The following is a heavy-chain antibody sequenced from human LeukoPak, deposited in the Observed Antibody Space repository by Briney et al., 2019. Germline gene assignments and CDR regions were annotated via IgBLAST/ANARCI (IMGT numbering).Heavy chain of an antibody. D-gene: IGHD3-22*01. CDR3: ARLTYYDVGSNWFDP. J-gene: IGHJ5*02. CDR2: IYTSGST. CDR1: GGSISSYY. Sequence: SETLSLTCTVSGGSISSYYWSWIRQPAGKGPEWIGRIYTSGSTNYNPSLKSRVTISVDTSKNQFSLKLSSVTAADTAVYYCARLTYYDVGSNWFDPWGQGTLVTVSS. V-gene: IGHV4-4*07.